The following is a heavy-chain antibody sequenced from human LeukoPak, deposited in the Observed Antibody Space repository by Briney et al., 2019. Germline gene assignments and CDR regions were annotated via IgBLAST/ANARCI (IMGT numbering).Heavy chain of an antibody. V-gene: IGHV3-30*18. Sequence: GASLRLSCAASGFTFSTYAMSWVRQAPGKGLEWVAVISYDGSNKYYADSVKGRFTISRDNSKNTLYLQMNTLRAEDTAVYYCAKDPDYYGSGSYYSDYWGQGTLVTVSS. CDR2: ISYDGSNK. J-gene: IGHJ4*02. D-gene: IGHD3-10*01. CDR1: GFTFSTYA. CDR3: AKDPDYYGSGSYYSDY.